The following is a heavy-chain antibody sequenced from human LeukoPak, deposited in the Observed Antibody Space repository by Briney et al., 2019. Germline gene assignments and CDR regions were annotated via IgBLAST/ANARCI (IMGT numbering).Heavy chain of an antibody. V-gene: IGHV1-8*03. CDR3: ARGLRSYSYGYALGY. CDR2: MNPNGGNT. D-gene: IGHD5-18*01. Sequence: ASVKVSCKASGYTFTSYDINWVRQATGQGLEWMGWMNPNGGNTGYAQKFQGRVTITRNTSISTAYMELSSLRSEDTAVYYCARGLRSYSYGYALGYWGQGTLVTVSS. CDR1: GYTFTSYD. J-gene: IGHJ4*02.